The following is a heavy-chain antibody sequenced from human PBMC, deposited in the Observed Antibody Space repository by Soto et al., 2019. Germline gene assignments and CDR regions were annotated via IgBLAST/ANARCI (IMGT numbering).Heavy chain of an antibody. CDR1: GGSISGVGCC. D-gene: IGHD2-2*01. Sequence: SQTLSLTWAVAGGSISGVGCCWSWIRQPPGKGLEWIGYIYHSGSTYYNPSLKSRVTISVDRSKNQFSLKLSSVTAADTAVYYCARVPDRWGQGTLVTVSS. V-gene: IGHV4-30-2*01. J-gene: IGHJ5*02. CDR2: IYHSGST. CDR3: ARVPDR.